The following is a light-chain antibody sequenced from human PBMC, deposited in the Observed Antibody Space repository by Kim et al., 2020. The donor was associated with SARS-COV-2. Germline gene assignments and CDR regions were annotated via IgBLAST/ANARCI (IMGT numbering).Light chain of an antibody. Sequence: QLVLTQSPSASASLGASVKLTCTLSSGHSSYAIAWHQQQPEKGPRYLMKLNSDGSHSTGDGIPDRFSCSSSGAERYLTSSSLQSEDESDYYCQTWGTCIRVFGGGTKLTVL. V-gene: IGLV4-69*01. CDR3: QTWGTCIRV. CDR1: SGHSSYA. J-gene: IGLJ3*02. CDR2: LNSDGSH.